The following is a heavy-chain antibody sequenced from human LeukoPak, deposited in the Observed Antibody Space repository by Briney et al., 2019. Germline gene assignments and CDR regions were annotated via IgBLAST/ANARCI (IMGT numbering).Heavy chain of an antibody. V-gene: IGHV3-21*01. CDR3: ARWIEKNADSSGYKPFDY. CDR2: ISSNSSYI. Sequence: GGSLRLSCAASGFTFSSYSMNWVRQAPGKGLEWVSSISSNSSYIYYADSVKGRFTISRDNAKNSLYLQMNSLRAEDTAVYYCARWIEKNADSSGYKPFDYWGQGTLVTVSS. D-gene: IGHD3-22*01. CDR1: GFTFSSYS. J-gene: IGHJ4*02.